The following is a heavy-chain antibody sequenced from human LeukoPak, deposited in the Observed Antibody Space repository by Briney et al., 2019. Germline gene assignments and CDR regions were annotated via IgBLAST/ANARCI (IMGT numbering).Heavy chain of an antibody. CDR3: AATRDPPIYYYYYMDV. CDR1: GFTFTSSA. V-gene: IGHV1-58*01. J-gene: IGHJ6*03. Sequence: GTSVKVSCKASGFTFTSSAVQWVRQARGQRLEWIGWIVVGSGNTNYAQKFQERVTITRDMSTNTAYMELSSLRSEDTAVYYCAATRDPPIYYYYYMDVWGKGTTVTVSS. CDR2: IVVGSGNT.